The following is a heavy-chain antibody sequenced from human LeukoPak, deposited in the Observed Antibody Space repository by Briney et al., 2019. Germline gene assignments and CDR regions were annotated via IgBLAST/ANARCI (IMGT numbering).Heavy chain of an antibody. V-gene: IGHV4-39*07. D-gene: IGHD5-18*01. CDR1: GGSISTSNYY. J-gene: IGHJ3*02. CDR2: IFYSGST. CDR3: ARSGYRYGADALDI. Sequence: SETLSPTCTVSGGSISTSNYYWGWIRQPPGKGLEWIGNIFYSGSTYYSPSLRSRVTISLDTSRNQFSLKLSSVTAADTAVYYCARSGYRYGADALDIWGQGTMVTVSS.